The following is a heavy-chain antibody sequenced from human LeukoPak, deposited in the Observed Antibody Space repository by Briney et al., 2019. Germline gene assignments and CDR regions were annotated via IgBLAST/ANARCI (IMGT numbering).Heavy chain of an antibody. CDR3: AKAHNWGGFDY. CDR2: IYSGGST. D-gene: IGHD7-27*01. CDR1: GFTVSSNY. Sequence: GGSLRLSCAASGFTVSSNYMSWVRQAPGKGLEWVSVIYSGGSTYYVDSVKGRFTISRDNSKNTLYLQMNSLRAEDTAVYYCAKAHNWGGFDYWGQGTLVTVSS. V-gene: IGHV3-53*01. J-gene: IGHJ4*02.